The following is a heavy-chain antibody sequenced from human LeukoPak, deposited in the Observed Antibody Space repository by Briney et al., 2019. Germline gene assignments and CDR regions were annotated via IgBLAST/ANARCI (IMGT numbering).Heavy chain of an antibody. D-gene: IGHD4-17*01. CDR3: ARESDYGDYVGKAASLDP. V-gene: IGHV1-2*06. J-gene: IGHJ5*02. CDR1: GYTFTGYY. Sequence: GASVKVSCKASGYTFTGYYMHWVRQAPGQGLEWMGRINPNSGGTNYAQKFQGRVTMTRDTSISTAYMELSRLRSDDTAVYYCARESDYGDYVGKAASLDPWGQGTLVTVSS. CDR2: INPNSGGT.